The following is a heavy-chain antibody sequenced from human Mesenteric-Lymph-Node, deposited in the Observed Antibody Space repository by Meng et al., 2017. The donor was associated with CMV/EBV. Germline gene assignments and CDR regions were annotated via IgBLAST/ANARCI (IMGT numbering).Heavy chain of an antibody. J-gene: IGHJ4*02. V-gene: IGHV4-34*01. CDR1: GGSVSGYY. D-gene: IGHD3-9*01. Sequence: YGGSVSGYYWSWIRQPPGKGLEWIGEINHSGSTNYNPSLKSRVTISVDTSKNQFSLKLSSVTAADTAVYYCARGNHYDILTGYSFDYWGQGTLVTVSS. CDR3: ARGNHYDILTGYSFDY. CDR2: INHSGST.